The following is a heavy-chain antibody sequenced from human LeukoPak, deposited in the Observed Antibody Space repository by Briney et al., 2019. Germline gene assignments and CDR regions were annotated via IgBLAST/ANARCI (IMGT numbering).Heavy chain of an antibody. CDR1: GYTFTGYY. J-gene: IGHJ4*02. CDR3: ARDAQVVVVVTTVHFDY. CDR2: INPNSGGS. V-gene: IGHV1-2*02. D-gene: IGHD2-15*01. Sequence: GASVKVSCKASGYTFTGYYMHWVRHAPGQGLEWMGWINPNSGGSNYLQKFQGRVTLTSDTSISTAYMELSGLISDDTAVYYCARDAQVVVVVTTVHFDYWGQGTLVTVSS.